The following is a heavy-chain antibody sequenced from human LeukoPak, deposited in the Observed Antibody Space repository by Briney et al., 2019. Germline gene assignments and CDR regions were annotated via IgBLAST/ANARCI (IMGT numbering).Heavy chain of an antibody. CDR3: ARVGEMVSTVIRGYYFDY. Sequence: SETLSLTCGVYDGSFSGHYWAWIRQSPGKGLEWIGDINHLGSTNYNPSLRSRVTISVDTSKKQFSLNMMSVTAADTAVYYCARVGEMVSTVIRGYYFDYWGQGALVTVSS. J-gene: IGHJ4*02. CDR2: INHLGST. CDR1: DGSFSGHY. D-gene: IGHD5/OR15-5a*01. V-gene: IGHV4-34*01.